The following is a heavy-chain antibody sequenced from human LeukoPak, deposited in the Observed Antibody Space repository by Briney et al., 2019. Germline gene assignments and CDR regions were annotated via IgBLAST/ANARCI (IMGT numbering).Heavy chain of an antibody. J-gene: IGHJ4*02. Sequence: ASVKVSCKASGYTFTGYYMHWVRQAPGQGLEWMGWNNPNSGGTNYAQKFQGRVTMTRDTSISTAYMELSRLRSDDTAVYYCARDSHYDFWSGYSFDYWGQGTLVTVSS. CDR1: GYTFTGYY. D-gene: IGHD3-3*01. CDR2: NNPNSGGT. V-gene: IGHV1-2*02. CDR3: ARDSHYDFWSGYSFDY.